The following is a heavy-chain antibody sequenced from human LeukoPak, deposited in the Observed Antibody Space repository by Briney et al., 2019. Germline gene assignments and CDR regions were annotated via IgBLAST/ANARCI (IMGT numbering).Heavy chain of an antibody. D-gene: IGHD2-15*01. Sequence: SETLSLTCTVSGDSIRGSYWSWIRQPPGKRLEWIGYISYSGSGKYNPSLSGTTKYNPSLKSGVTISLDTSENQFSLKLTSVTAADTALYYCARVHCSGGSCARGGSWFDPWGLGTLVTVSS. CDR2: ISYSGSGKYNPSLSGTT. J-gene: IGHJ5*02. CDR1: GDSIRGSY. V-gene: IGHV4-59*08. CDR3: ARVHCSGGSCARGGSWFDP.